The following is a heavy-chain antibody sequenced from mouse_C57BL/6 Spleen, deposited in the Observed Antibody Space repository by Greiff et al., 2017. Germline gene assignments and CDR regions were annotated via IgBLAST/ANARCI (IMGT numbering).Heavy chain of an antibody. D-gene: IGHD2-1*01. Sequence: EVMLVESEGGLVQPGSSMKLSCTASGFTFSDYYMAWVRQVPEKGLEWVANINYDGSSTYYLDSLKSRFIISRDNAKNILYLQMSSLKSEDTATYYCAREGNYEGSFYAMDYWGQGTSVTVSS. CDR3: AREGNYEGSFYAMDY. CDR2: INYDGSST. V-gene: IGHV5-16*01. CDR1: GFTFSDYY. J-gene: IGHJ4*01.